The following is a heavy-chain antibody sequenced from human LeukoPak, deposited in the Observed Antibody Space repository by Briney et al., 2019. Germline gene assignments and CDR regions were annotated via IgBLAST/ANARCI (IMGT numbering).Heavy chain of an antibody. CDR3: ARHHKNRRLQWDIDY. J-gene: IGHJ4*02. V-gene: IGHV3-7*01. CDR2: IKQDGSEK. Sequence: GGSLRLSCAASGFTFNSYWMTWVRQAPGKGLEWVANIKQDGSEKYYVDSVKGRFTISRDNDKNSVYLQMNSLRAEDTAVYYCARHHKNRRLQWDIDYWGQGTLVTVSS. D-gene: IGHD2-2*01. CDR1: GFTFNSYW.